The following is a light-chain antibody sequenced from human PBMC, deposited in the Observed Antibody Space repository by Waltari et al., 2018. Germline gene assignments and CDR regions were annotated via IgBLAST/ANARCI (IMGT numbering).Light chain of an antibody. Sequence: DIQMTQSPSSLSASVGDRVTITCRASQSISSYLNWFQQKPGKAPKLLIYASSSLQSGVPSRFSGSGSETDFTLTISSLEPDDFAVYFCHLRSNWRYTFGQGTKLEIK. J-gene: IGKJ2*01. CDR1: QSISSY. CDR2: ASS. V-gene: IGKV1-39*01. CDR3: HLRSNWRYT.